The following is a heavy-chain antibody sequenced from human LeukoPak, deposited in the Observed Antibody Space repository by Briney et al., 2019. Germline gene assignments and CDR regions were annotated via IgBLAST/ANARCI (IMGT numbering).Heavy chain of an antibody. J-gene: IGHJ4*02. CDR3: ARASRPTVTIDPYYFDY. V-gene: IGHV1-2*02. CDR2: ILPNSGVT. Sequence: GSLKVSCKASGYTFTGYYMHWVRQAPGQGLEWMGWILPNSGVTNYPQTFQGRVTMTRDTSISTAYMELSRLRSDDTAVYYCARASRPTVTIDPYYFDYWGQGTLVTVSS. CDR1: GYTFTGYY. D-gene: IGHD4-17*01.